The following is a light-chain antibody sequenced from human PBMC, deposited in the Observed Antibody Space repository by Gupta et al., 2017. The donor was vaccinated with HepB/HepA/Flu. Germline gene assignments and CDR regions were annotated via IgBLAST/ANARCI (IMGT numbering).Light chain of an antibody. V-gene: IGLV2-23*02. Sequence: QFALTQPASVSGSPGQSITISCPGTSSDVGSYNLVSWYQQHPGKAPKLMIYEVSKRPSGVSNRFAGCKSGNTASLTISGLQAEDEADYYCCSYAGSSTLYVFGTGTKVTVL. CDR1: SSDVGSYNL. CDR3: CSYAGSSTLYV. J-gene: IGLJ1*01. CDR2: EVS.